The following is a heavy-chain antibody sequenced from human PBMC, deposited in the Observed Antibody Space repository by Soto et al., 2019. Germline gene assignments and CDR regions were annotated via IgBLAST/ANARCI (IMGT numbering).Heavy chain of an antibody. CDR1: GGSISSSSYY. V-gene: IGHV4-39*01. Sequence: SETLSLTCTVSGGSISSSSYYWGWIRQPPGKGLEWIGSIYYSGSTYYNPSLKSRVTISVDTSKNQFSLKLSSVTAADTAVYYCASPLDPRDCSSTSCYVSYAFDIWGQGTMVTVSS. D-gene: IGHD2-2*01. CDR3: ASPLDPRDCSSTSCYVSYAFDI. CDR2: IYYSGST. J-gene: IGHJ3*02.